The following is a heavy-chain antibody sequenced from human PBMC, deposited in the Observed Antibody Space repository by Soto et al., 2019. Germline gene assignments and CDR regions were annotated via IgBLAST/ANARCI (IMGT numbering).Heavy chain of an antibody. J-gene: IGHJ4*02. CDR3: ARGATIDY. CDR1: GFTFSIYA. Sequence: PGGSLRLSCAASGFTFSIYAMTWVRQAPGKGLEWVALINGGGDSAYYADSVKGRFTISRDNFKNTLFLQMNSLRGEDTAVYYCARGATIDYWGQGTLVTVSS. CDR2: INGGGDSA. V-gene: IGHV3-23*01.